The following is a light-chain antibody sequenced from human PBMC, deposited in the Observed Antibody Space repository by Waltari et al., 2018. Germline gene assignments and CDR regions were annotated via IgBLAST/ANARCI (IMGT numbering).Light chain of an antibody. CDR3: QQHYTAPVT. J-gene: IGKJ2*01. Sequence: DIVMTQSRASLAVSLGERATINCKSSQSVLYSPNQKNYLAWYQQKPGQPPNLLIYWASTRASGVPDRFSGSGSGTNFTLTISSLQAEDVAVYYCQQHYTAPVTFGQGTKLEI. V-gene: IGKV4-1*01. CDR1: QSVLYSPNQKNY. CDR2: WAS.